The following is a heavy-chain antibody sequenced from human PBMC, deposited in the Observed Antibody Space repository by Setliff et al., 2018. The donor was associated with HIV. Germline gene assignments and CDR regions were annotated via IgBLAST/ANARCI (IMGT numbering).Heavy chain of an antibody. J-gene: IGHJ6*02. CDR2: INSDGSSI. D-gene: IGHD6-13*01. V-gene: IGHV3-74*01. CDR1: GFTFSSYW. CDR3: ARDCRVGWVFTYGMDV. Sequence: GGSLRLSCAASGFTFSSYWMHWVRQAPGKGLVWVSRINSDGSSISYADSVKGRFTISRDNSKNTLFLQMNSLRPEDTAVYYCARDCRVGWVFTYGMDVWGQGTLVTVSS.